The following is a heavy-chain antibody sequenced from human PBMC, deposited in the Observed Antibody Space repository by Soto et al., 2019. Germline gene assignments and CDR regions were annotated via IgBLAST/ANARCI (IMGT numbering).Heavy chain of an antibody. Sequence: PGGSLRLSCSASGFDFTTTCMNWVRLAPGKGLEWVARIKSKNDGGTLDYASPVKGRFTISRDDSKKTSYLQMNSLKTEDTAIYYCSTSGYGGFDYWGQGVLVTVSS. J-gene: IGHJ4*02. D-gene: IGHD5-12*01. CDR1: GFDFTTTC. V-gene: IGHV3-15*07. CDR2: IKSKNDGGTL. CDR3: STSGYGGFDY.